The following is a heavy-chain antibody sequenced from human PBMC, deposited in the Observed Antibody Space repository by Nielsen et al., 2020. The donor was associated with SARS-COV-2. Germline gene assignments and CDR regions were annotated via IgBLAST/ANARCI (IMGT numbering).Heavy chain of an antibody. D-gene: IGHD3-10*01. CDR3: ARDRLEGSYYNSGGLL. Sequence: SVKVSCKASGDTFSSYAIIWVRQAPGQGLEWMGGIIPIFGTANYAQKFQGRVTITADESTSTAYMELSSLRSEDTAVYYCARDRLEGSYYNSGGLLWGQGTLVTVSS. V-gene: IGHV1-69*13. J-gene: IGHJ4*02. CDR2: IIPIFGTA. CDR1: GDTFSSYA.